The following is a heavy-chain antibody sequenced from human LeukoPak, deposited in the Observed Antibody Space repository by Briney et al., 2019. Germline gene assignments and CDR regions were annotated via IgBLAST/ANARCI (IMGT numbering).Heavy chain of an antibody. Sequence: GGSLRLSCAASGFTFSSYSMNWVRQAPGKGLEGVSSISRSSSYIYYADSVKGRFTISRDNGKNSLYLQMHSLRAEDTAVYYCARVDPGGYYDSSGYPMDVWGKGTTVTVSS. CDR3: ARVDPGGYYDSSGYPMDV. CDR2: ISRSSSYI. D-gene: IGHD3-22*01. CDR1: GFTFSSYS. J-gene: IGHJ6*03. V-gene: IGHV3-21*01.